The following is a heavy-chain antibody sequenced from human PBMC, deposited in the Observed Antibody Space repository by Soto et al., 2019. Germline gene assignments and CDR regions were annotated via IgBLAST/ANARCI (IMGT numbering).Heavy chain of an antibody. CDR3: ARGGDVNYYHVMDV. CDR1: GYTFTSYG. V-gene: IGHV1-18*01. Sequence: QVQLVQSGGEVKKPGASVKLSCTASGYTFTSYGISWVRQAPGQGLEWMGWISAYNGKTNYAQNVQGRVTMTINTSTRTAYMDLRSLRSDDTAVYYCARGGDVNYYHVMDVWGQGTTVTVSS. D-gene: IGHD5-12*01. CDR2: ISAYNGKT. J-gene: IGHJ6*02.